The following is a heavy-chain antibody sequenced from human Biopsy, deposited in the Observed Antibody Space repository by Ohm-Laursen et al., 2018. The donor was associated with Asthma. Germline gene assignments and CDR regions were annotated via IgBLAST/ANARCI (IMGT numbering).Heavy chain of an antibody. D-gene: IGHD1-20*01. CDR1: GFTFSDYD. CDR2: ISYDGTNK. V-gene: IGHV3-30-3*01. CDR3: ARDLRSDNWNPSGMDV. J-gene: IGHJ6*02. Sequence: SLRLSCSASGFTFSDYDMHWVRQAPGKGLEWVAVISYDGTNKDYADSVKGRFTFSRDNSQNTLSLEMNSLRVEDTAVYYCARDLRSDNWNPSGMDVWGLGTTVTVAS.